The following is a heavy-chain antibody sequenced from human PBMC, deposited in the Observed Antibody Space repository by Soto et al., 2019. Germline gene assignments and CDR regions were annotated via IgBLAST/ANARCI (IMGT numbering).Heavy chain of an antibody. CDR2: MYHSGST. D-gene: IGHD6-13*01. J-gene: IGHJ4*02. V-gene: IGHV4-30-2*01. CDR1: GGSISSGGYS. Sequence: SETLSLTCAVSGGSISSGGYSWSWIRQPPGKGLEWIGYMYHSGSTNYNPSLKSRVTISVDKSKNPFSLKLSSVTAADTAVYYCARAAMGGSSWPFDYWGQGTLVTVSS. CDR3: ARAAMGGSSWPFDY.